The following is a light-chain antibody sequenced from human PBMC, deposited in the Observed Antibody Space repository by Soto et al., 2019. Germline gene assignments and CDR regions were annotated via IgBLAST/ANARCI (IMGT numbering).Light chain of an antibody. CDR3: QEYNDWPLFT. Sequence: EIVMTQSPATLSVSPGDTAILSCRASQSVSTNLAWYQQKPGQAPRLLIYGASTRATDIPARFTGSGSGTEFTLTIGSLQSEDFTVYYCQEYNDWPLFTFGPGTRVDFK. J-gene: IGKJ3*01. CDR2: GAS. CDR1: QSVSTN. V-gene: IGKV3-15*01.